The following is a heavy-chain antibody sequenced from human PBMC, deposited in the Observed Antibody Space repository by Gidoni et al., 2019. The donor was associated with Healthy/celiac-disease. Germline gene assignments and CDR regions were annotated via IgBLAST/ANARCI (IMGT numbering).Heavy chain of an antibody. Sequence: QRQLQESGPGLVKPSETLSLTCTVPGGPISSSSDYWGWIRQPPGKGLEWIGSIYYSGSTYDNPSLKSRGTISVDTSKNQFSLKLSSVTAADTAVYYCARLGGGLTGYYQGFDYWGQGTLVTVSS. CDR3: ARLGGGLTGYYQGFDY. CDR1: GGPISSSSDY. V-gene: IGHV4-39*01. D-gene: IGHD3-9*01. J-gene: IGHJ4*02. CDR2: IYYSGST.